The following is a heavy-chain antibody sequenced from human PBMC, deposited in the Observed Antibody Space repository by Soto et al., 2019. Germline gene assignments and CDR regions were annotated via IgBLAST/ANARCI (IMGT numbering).Heavy chain of an antibody. CDR2: IYYSGTT. Sequence: LSLTFTVSGGSVSSASCFWSWIRQPPGKGLEWIGYIYYSGTTNYNPTLKSRVIISVDTSKNHFSLKLTSVTAADTAVYYCARVTIADDAFDIWGQGTMVTVSS. J-gene: IGHJ3*02. D-gene: IGHD2-15*01. V-gene: IGHV4-61*03. CDR1: GGSVSSASCF. CDR3: ARVTIADDAFDI.